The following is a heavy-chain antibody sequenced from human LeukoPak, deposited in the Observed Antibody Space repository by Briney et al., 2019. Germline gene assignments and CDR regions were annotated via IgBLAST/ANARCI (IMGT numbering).Heavy chain of an antibody. CDR1: GGTFSSYA. V-gene: IGHV1-69*01. D-gene: IGHD1-26*01. Sequence: SVKVSCKASGGTFSSYAISWVHQAPGQGLEWMGGIIPIFGTANYAQKFQGRVTITADESTSTAYMELSSLRSEDTAVYYCARCGTPNNYYGYGVDVWGQGTTVIVSS. J-gene: IGHJ6*02. CDR3: ARCGTPNNYYGYGVDV. CDR2: IIPIFGTA.